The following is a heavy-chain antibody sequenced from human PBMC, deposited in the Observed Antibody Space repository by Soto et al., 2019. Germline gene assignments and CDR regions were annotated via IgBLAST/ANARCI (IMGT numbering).Heavy chain of an antibody. J-gene: IGHJ4*02. CDR3: VKGGPTVIYFDH. Sequence: EVQLLESEGGLVQPGGSLRLSCAASGFSFGSYAMTWVRQAPGKGLEWVSSIGGYGHTTHYAEFVQGRFIISRDDSKKTMDLQMNSLRVEDTAFYYCVKGGPTVIYFDHWGQGNLVSVSS. CDR2: IGGYGHTT. V-gene: IGHV3-23*01. D-gene: IGHD4-17*01. CDR1: GFSFGSYA.